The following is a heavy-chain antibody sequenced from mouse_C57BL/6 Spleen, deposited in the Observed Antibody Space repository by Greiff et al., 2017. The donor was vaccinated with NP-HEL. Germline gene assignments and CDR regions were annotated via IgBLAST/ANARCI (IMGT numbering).Heavy chain of an antibody. D-gene: IGHD4-1*01. J-gene: IGHJ3*01. Sequence: VQLQQSGAELVRPGASVKLSCKASGYTFTDYYINWVKQRPGQGLEWIARIYPGSGNTYYNEKFKGKATLTAEKSSSTAYMQLSSLTSEDSAVYFCARGKLTGTSWFAYWGQGTLVTVSA. CDR1: GYTFTDYY. CDR3: ARGKLTGTSWFAY. CDR2: IYPGSGNT. V-gene: IGHV1-76*01.